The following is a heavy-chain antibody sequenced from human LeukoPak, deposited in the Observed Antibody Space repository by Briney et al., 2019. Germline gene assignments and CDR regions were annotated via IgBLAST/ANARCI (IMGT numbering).Heavy chain of an antibody. V-gene: IGHV3-30*02. CDR1: GFTFSSYG. D-gene: IGHD2-2*01. CDR2: IRYDGSNK. CDR3: ARGCCQYQLLRAFDI. Sequence: GGALRLSCAASGFTFSSYGMHWVRQAPGTGLEWVAFIRYDGSNKYYADSVKGRFTISRDNAKNSLYLQMNSLRAEDTAVYYCARGCCQYQLLRAFDIWGQGTMVTVSS. J-gene: IGHJ3*02.